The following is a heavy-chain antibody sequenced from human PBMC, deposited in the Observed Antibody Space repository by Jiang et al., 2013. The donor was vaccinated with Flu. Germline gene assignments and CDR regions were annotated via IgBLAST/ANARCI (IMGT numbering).Heavy chain of an antibody. CDR1: GFTFNNYA. V-gene: IGHV3-23*01. D-gene: IGHD2-15*01. CDR3: AKGPGRYCSGGSCYYFDY. Sequence: GGSLRLSCAASGFTFNNYAMSWVRQAPGKGLEWVSTISGSGGSTYYADSVRGRFTISRDYSKNTLYVQMNSLRAEDTGVYYCAKGPGRYCSGGSCYYFDYWGQGTLVTVSS. CDR2: ISGSGGST. J-gene: IGHJ4*02.